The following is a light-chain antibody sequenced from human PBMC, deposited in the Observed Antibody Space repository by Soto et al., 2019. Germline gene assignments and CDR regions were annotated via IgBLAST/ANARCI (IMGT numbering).Light chain of an antibody. Sequence: EIVLTQSPGTLSLSPGERATLSCRASQSVSSTHLAWYQQQPGQAPRLLIYGASTRATGIADRFSRSGSGTYFTVTSSRREPEDFAVYFCQQHGGSIIFGQGTRL. J-gene: IGKJ5*01. V-gene: IGKV3-20*01. CDR1: QSVSSTH. CDR2: GAS. CDR3: QQHGGSII.